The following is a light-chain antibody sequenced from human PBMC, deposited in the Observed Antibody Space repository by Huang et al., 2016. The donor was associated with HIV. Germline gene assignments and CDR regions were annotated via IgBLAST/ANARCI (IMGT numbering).Light chain of an antibody. CDR1: QNINTN. V-gene: IGKV3-15*01. CDR2: AAA. J-gene: IGKJ1*01. CDR3: QQYNGWPRS. Sequence: EIVMTQSPGTLAVAPGERATLSCRASQNINTNLAWFQQKPGQAPRLLIYAAATRTADFPAWCRGSGSRTEFTLTISSLQSEDIAVYYCQQYNGWPRSFGQGTKVEIK.